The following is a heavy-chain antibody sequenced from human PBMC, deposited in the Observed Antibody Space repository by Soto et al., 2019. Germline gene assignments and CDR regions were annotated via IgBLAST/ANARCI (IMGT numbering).Heavy chain of an antibody. Sequence: GGSLRLSCAASGFTFSSYGMHWVRQAPGKGLEWVAVISYDGSNKYYADSVKGRFTISRDNSKNTLYLQMNSLRAEDTAVYYCAIGPYRGSGYDLFDYWGQGTLVTVSS. CDR3: AIGPYRGSGYDLFDY. CDR2: ISYDGSNK. J-gene: IGHJ4*02. V-gene: IGHV3-30*03. CDR1: GFTFSSYG. D-gene: IGHD5-12*01.